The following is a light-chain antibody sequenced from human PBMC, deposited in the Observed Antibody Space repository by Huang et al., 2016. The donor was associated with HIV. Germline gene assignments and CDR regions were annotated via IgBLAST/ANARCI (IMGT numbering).Light chain of an antibody. V-gene: IGKV1-8*01. CDR1: QGISSY. CDR2: AAS. J-gene: IGKJ1*01. CDR3: HQYYGYPWT. Sequence: AIRITQSPSSLSASTGDRVTITCRASQGISSYVAWYQQKPGKAPRLLIYAASILQGGVPSRFSASGSGTDFTLTISCLQSEDFATYYCHQYYGYPWTFGQGTKVEVK.